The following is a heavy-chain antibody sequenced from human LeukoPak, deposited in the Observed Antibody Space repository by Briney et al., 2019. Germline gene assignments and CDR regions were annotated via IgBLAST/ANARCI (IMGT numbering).Heavy chain of an antibody. D-gene: IGHD2-15*01. J-gene: IGHJ4*02. CDR2: IYYSGST. Sequence: PSETLSLTCTVSGGSISSSSYYWGWIRQPPGKGLEWIGSIYYSGSTYYNPSLKSRVTISVDTSKNQFSLKLSSVTAADTAVYYCARTQHLGYCSGGSCYSRPMTTEVYWGQGTLVTVSS. V-gene: IGHV4-39*07. CDR3: ARTQHLGYCSGGSCYSRPMTTEVY. CDR1: GGSISSSSYY.